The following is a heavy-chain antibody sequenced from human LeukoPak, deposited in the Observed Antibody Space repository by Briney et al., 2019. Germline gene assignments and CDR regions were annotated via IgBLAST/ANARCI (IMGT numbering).Heavy chain of an antibody. Sequence: GGSLRLSCAPPGFTFGRYGMNWVPQAPGKGLEWLSYICSTSTTMFYADCVKCRFTISRENAKNSLYLQMNSLRDEDTAVYYCARGFYGTGTYLFDYWGQGTLVTVSS. D-gene: IGHD3-10*01. CDR2: ICSTSTTM. J-gene: IGHJ4*02. V-gene: IGHV3-48*02. CDR1: GFTFGRYG. CDR3: ARGFYGTGTYLFDY.